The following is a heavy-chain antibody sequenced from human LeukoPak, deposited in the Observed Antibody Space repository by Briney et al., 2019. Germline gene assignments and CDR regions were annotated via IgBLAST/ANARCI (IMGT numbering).Heavy chain of an antibody. V-gene: IGHV4-4*07. Sequence: SETLSLTCTVSGCFISSYYWSWIRQPAGKGLEWIGCIYTSGSTNYNPSLKSRVTMSVDTSKNQFSLKLSSVTAADTAVYYCARASAHYDSSGYYGLCFDYWGQGTLVTVSS. CDR1: GCFISSYY. CDR2: IYTSGST. D-gene: IGHD3-22*01. J-gene: IGHJ4*02. CDR3: ARASAHYDSSGYYGLCFDY.